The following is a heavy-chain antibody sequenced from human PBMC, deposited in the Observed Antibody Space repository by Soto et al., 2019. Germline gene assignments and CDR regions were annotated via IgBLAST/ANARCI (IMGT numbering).Heavy chain of an antibody. D-gene: IGHD6-6*01. V-gene: IGHV3-11*05. Sequence: QVQLVESGGDLVKPGGSLRLSCAAGGFTFSDYYIRWIRQAPGKGLEWVSYISSSSSYTNYADSVKGRFTISRDNAKNSLFLQMNSLRAEDTAVYYCARDKYSRRGNFDYWGQGTLVTVSS. CDR1: GFTFSDYY. CDR3: ARDKYSRRGNFDY. CDR2: ISSSSSYT. J-gene: IGHJ4*02.